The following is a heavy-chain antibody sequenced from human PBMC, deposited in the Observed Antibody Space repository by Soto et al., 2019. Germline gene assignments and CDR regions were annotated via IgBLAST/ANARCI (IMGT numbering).Heavy chain of an antibody. CDR1: GYTFTNYA. J-gene: IGHJ4*02. CDR3: ARDMGFGLSDY. CDR2: INAGNGNT. V-gene: IGHV1-3*01. Sequence: QVQLVQSGAEVKKPGASVKVSCKASGYTFTNYAIDWVRQAPGQRLEWMRWINAGNGNTKYSQKFLGRVTITRDTSASTAYMELSSLRSEDTAVYYCARDMGFGLSDYWGQGILVTVSS. D-gene: IGHD3-10*01.